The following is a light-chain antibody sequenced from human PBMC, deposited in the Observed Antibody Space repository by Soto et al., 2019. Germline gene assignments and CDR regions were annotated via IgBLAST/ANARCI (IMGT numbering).Light chain of an antibody. J-gene: IGLJ1*01. Sequence: QSALTQPPSASGSPGQSVTISCTGTSSDVGGYNSVSWYQQHPGKAPKLMIYEVNKRPSGVPDRFSGSKSGNTASLTVSGLQAEDEADYYCSSYAGSNNVFGTGTKATV. CDR1: SSDVGGYNS. CDR2: EVN. V-gene: IGLV2-8*01. CDR3: SSYAGSNNV.